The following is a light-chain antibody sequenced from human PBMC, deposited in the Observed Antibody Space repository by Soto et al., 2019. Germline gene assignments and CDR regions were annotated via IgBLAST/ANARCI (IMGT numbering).Light chain of an antibody. CDR3: QQYESYPLT. J-gene: IGKJ4*01. CDR1: QSISSW. CDR2: KAS. Sequence: DIQMTQSPSTLSASVGDRVTITCRASQSISSWLAWYQQKPGKPPNLLIYKASSLESGVPSRFSGSRSGTEFTLTLSSLQPDDFATYYCQQYESYPLTFGGGTKVEIK. V-gene: IGKV1-5*03.